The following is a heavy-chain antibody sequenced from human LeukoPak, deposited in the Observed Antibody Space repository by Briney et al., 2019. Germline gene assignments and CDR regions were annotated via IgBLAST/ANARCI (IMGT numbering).Heavy chain of an antibody. Sequence: SETLSLTCTVSGGSISTSNYYWGWIRQPPGKGLEWIGNIFYSGSTYYNPSLKSRVTISVDTSKNQFSLKLSSVTAADTAVYYCARPDRPYYYGSGSYCYWGQGTLVTVSS. V-gene: IGHV4-39*07. CDR2: IFYSGST. CDR3: ARPDRPYYYGSGSYCY. D-gene: IGHD3-10*01. CDR1: GGSISTSNYY. J-gene: IGHJ4*02.